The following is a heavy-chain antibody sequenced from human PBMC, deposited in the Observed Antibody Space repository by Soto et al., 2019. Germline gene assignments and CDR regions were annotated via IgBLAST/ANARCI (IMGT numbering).Heavy chain of an antibody. CDR3: AREPCLPKARNDF. J-gene: IGHJ4*02. CDR2: IYYSGST. CDR1: GDSISKSGYY. Sequence: SETLSLTCAVSGDSISKSGYYWSWIRQNQGKALEWIGYIYYSGSTFYNPSLKSRVSISLDTSKNQLSLRLTSVTAADSAVYFCAREPCLPKARNDFWGQGTRVAVSS. V-gene: IGHV4-31*11.